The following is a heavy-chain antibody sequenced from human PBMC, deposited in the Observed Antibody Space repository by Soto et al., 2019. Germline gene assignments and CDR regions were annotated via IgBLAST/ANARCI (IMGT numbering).Heavy chain of an antibody. D-gene: IGHD1-7*01. Sequence: SETLSLTCTVSGGSISSGDYYWSWIRQPPGKGLEWIGYIYYSGSTYYNPSLKSRVTISVDTSKNQFSLKLSSVTAADTAVYYCATVLGITGTTADWGQGTLVTVSS. J-gene: IGHJ4*02. CDR1: GGSISSGDYY. CDR2: IYYSGST. V-gene: IGHV4-30-4*01. CDR3: ATVLGITGTTAD.